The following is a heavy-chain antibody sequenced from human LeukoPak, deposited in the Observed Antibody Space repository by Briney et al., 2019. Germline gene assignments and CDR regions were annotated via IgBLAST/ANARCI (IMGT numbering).Heavy chain of an antibody. J-gene: IGHJ4*02. D-gene: IGHD6-19*01. Sequence: PGGSLRLSCAASGFTFSSYAMHWVRQAPGKGLEWVAVISYNGRNKYYADSVKGRFTISRDNSKNTLYLQVNGLRVEDTAVYYCATHVQWLEFTYWGQGTLVTVSS. CDR2: ISYNGRNK. CDR3: ATHVQWLEFTY. CDR1: GFTFSSYA. V-gene: IGHV3-30*04.